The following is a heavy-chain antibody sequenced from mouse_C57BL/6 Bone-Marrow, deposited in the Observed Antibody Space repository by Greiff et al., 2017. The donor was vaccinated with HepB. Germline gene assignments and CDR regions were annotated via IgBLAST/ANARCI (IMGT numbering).Heavy chain of an antibody. J-gene: IGHJ1*03. CDR1: GYAFSSSW. CDR2: IYPGDGDT. Sequence: QVQLKESGPELVKPGASVKISCKASGYAFSSSWMNWVKQRPGKGLEWIGRIYPGDGDTNYNGKFKGKATLTADKSSSTAYMQLSSLTSEDSAVYFCARSGIYGNSWYFDVWGTGTTVTVSS. CDR3: ARSGIYGNSWYFDV. D-gene: IGHD2-1*01. V-gene: IGHV1-82*01.